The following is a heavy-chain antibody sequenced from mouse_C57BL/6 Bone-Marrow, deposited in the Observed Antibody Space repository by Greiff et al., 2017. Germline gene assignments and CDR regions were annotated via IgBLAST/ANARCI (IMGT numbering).Heavy chain of an antibody. D-gene: IGHD1-1*01. CDR3: ARDLYYGSTLPPLGTAWFAY. CDR1: GYTFTSYW. J-gene: IGHJ3*01. CDR2: INPSSGYT. V-gene: IGHV1-7*01. Sequence: VQLVESGAELAKPGASVKLSCKASGYTFTSYWMHWVKQRPGQGLEWIGYINPSSGYTKYNQKFKDKATLTADKSSSTAYMQLSSLTYEDSAVYYCARDLYYGSTLPPLGTAWFAYWGQGTLGTVSA.